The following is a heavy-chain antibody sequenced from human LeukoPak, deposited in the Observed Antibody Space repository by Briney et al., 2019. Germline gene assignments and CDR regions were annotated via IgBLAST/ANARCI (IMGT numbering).Heavy chain of an antibody. J-gene: IGHJ4*02. Sequence: SETLSLTCTVSGGSINNNNYFWGWIRQPPGKGLEWIGSIYYRGNSYYNPSLKSRVTISVHTSKNQFSLKLSSVTAADTAVYYCARPISSSWYGGFDYWGQGTLVTVSS. V-gene: IGHV4-39*01. CDR1: GGSINNNNYF. CDR3: ARPISSSWYGGFDY. CDR2: IYYRGNS. D-gene: IGHD6-13*01.